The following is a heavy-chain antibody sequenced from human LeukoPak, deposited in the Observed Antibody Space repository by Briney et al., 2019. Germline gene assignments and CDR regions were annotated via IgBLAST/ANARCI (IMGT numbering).Heavy chain of an antibody. D-gene: IGHD6-13*01. CDR1: GFTFSSYG. CDR2: ISYDGSNK. V-gene: IGHV3-30*18. J-gene: IGHJ5*02. Sequence: GGSLRLSCAASGFTFSSYGMHWVRQAPGKGLEWVAGISYDGSNKYYADSVKGRFTISRDNSKNTLYMQMNSLRAEDTAVYYCAKGGDDVYSSSFRGNWFDPWGQGTLVTVSS. CDR3: AKGGDDVYSSSFRGNWFDP.